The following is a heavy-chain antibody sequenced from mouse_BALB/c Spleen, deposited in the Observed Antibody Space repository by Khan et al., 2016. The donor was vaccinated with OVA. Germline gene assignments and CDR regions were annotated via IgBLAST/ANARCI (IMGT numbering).Heavy chain of an antibody. CDR2: ISYSGST. V-gene: IGHV3-2*02. CDR1: GYSITSDYA. Sequence: EVELVESGPGLVKPSQSLSLTCTVTGYSITSDYAWNWIRQFPGNKLEWMGYISYSGSTTYNPSLKSRISITRDTSKNQFFLQLSSVTPEDTATYYCARWVTYWGQGTLVTFSA. CDR3: ARWVTY. J-gene: IGHJ3*01.